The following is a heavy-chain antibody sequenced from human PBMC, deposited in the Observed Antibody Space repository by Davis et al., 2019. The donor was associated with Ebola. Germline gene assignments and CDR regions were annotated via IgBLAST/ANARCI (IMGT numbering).Heavy chain of an antibody. J-gene: IGHJ6*02. CDR1: GYSFTSYW. CDR2: IDPSDSYT. V-gene: IGHV5-10-1*01. D-gene: IGHD6-6*01. CDR3: ARGPGIAARPKGYYYYGMDV. Sequence: GESLKISCQGSGYSFTSYWIGWVRQMPGKGLEWMGRIDPSDSYTNYSPSFQGHVTISADKSISTAYLQWSSLKASDTAMYYCARGPGIAARPKGYYYYGMDVWGQGSTVTVSS.